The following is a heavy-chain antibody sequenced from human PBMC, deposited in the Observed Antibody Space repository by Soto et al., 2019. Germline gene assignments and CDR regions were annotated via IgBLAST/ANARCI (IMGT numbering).Heavy chain of an antibody. V-gene: IGHV4-34*01. CDR2: INDSGNI. J-gene: IGHJ6*03. D-gene: IGHD3-10*01. CDR3: ARGLLLWFGELSRRGGYYYYMDV. CDR1: GGSFSGYQ. Sequence: QVQLQQWGAGLLKPSETLSLTCAVYGGSFSGYQWSWIRQTPGKGREWIGEINDSGNINYNPSLKSRVTIFLDTPKKQISLKLSSVTAADTAVYYCARGLLLWFGELSRRGGYYYYMDVWGKGTTVIVSS.